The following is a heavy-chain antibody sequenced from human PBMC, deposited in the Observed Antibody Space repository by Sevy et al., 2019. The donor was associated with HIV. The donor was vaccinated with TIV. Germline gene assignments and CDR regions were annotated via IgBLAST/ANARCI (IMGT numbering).Heavy chain of an antibody. CDR3: AKGDASFYGMDV. CDR2: IRGIGGST. CDR1: GFTFSTYT. J-gene: IGHJ6*02. Sequence: GGSLRLSCAASGFTFSTYTMSWVRQAPGRGLEGVSAIRGIGGSTYYADSVEGRFTISRDKSKNTLYLQMNSLGAADTAVYYCAKGDASFYGMDVWGQGTTVTVSS. V-gene: IGHV3-23*01.